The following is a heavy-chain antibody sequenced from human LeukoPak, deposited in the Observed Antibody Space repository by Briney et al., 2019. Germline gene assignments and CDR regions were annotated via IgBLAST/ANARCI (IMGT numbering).Heavy chain of an antibody. CDR2: VYYSGST. D-gene: IGHD3-3*01. CDR1: GGSISSSSYY. CDR3: ARDSGITIFGTYGMDV. Sequence: SETLSLTCTVSGGSISSSSYYWGWIRQPPGKGLEWIGSVYYSGSTYYNPSLKSRVTISVDTSKNQFSLKLSSVTAADTAVYYCARDSGITIFGTYGMDVWGQGTTVTVSS. V-gene: IGHV4-39*07. J-gene: IGHJ6*02.